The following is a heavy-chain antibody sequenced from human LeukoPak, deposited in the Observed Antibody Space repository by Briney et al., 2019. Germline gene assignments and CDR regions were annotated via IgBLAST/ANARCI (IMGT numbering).Heavy chain of an antibody. CDR1: GFTFSNYA. V-gene: IGHV3-23*01. CDR2: ISSAESFT. J-gene: IGHJ4*02. D-gene: IGHD4-17*01. CDR3: ARDYDLGDLPGY. Sequence: GGSLRLSCAASGFTFSNYAMAWVRQAPGKGLEWVSAISSAESFTSYADSVKGRFTISSDNSKHTLYLQMESLRAEDTALYYCARDYDLGDLPGYWGEGTLVTVS.